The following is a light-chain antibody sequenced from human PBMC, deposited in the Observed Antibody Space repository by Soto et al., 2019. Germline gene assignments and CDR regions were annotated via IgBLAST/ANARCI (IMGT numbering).Light chain of an antibody. J-gene: IGKJ2*01. CDR1: QSISSW. CDR3: HQYNSYPRT. CDR2: KAS. Sequence: DIQMTQSPSTLSASVGDRVTITCRASQSISSWLAWYQQKPGKAPKLLIYKASSLESGVPSRFSGSGSGTEFTLTISSLQPDDFATYYCHQYNSYPRTFGQGTKLEIK. V-gene: IGKV1-5*03.